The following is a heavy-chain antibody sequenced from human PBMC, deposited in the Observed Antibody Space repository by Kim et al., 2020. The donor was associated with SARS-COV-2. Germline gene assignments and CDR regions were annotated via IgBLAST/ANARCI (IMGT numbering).Heavy chain of an antibody. Sequence: GGSLRLSCAASGFTFSSYAMHWVRQAPGKGLEWVAVISYDGSNKYYADSVKGRFTISRDNSKNTLYLQMNSLRAEDTAVYYCARGNPVNFDYWGQGTLVTVSS. J-gene: IGHJ4*02. V-gene: IGHV3-30-3*01. CDR2: ISYDGSNK. CDR1: GFTFSSYA. D-gene: IGHD3-22*01. CDR3: ARGNPVNFDY.